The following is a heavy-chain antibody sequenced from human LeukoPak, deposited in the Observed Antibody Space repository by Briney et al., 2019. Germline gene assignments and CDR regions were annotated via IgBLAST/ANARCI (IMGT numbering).Heavy chain of an antibody. J-gene: IGHJ6*03. CDR3: ARGAEVIRGFWSGYFGYYYYYMDV. D-gene: IGHD3-3*01. CDR1: GFTFSSYS. Sequence: PGGSLRLSCAASGFTFSSYSMNWVRQAPGKGLEWVSYISSSSSTIYYADSVKGRFTISRDNAKNSLYLQMNSLRAEDTAVYYCARGAEVIRGFWSGYFGYYYYYMDVWGKGTTVTVSS. CDR2: ISSSSSTI. V-gene: IGHV3-48*04.